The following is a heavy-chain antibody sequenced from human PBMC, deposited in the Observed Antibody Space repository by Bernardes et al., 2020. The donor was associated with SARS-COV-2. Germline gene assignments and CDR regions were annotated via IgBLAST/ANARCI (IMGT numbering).Heavy chain of an antibody. CDR2: INTYNGYT. CDR1: GYTFSSYG. J-gene: IGHJ4*02. V-gene: IGHV1-18*04. D-gene: IGHD6-13*01. CDR3: ARHTGTNSNWAPFYFDY. Sequence: ASVKVSCKASGYTFSSYGITWVRRAPGQGLEWMGWINTYNGYTTYAQKLQGRVTMTTDTSTSTAYMELWSLRSDDTAVYYCARHTGTNSNWAPFYFDYWGQGTLVTVSS.